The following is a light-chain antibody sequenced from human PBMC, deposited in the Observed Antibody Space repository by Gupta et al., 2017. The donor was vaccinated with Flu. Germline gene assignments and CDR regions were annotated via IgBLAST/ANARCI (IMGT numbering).Light chain of an antibody. CDR2: KAS. V-gene: IGKV1-5*03. CDR3: QQYAADPWT. CDR1: QNIGSW. Sequence: GDRVTITCRASQNIGSWLAWFQKKPGKAPKPLIYKASSSESGVPSRFSGRGSETEFSLTISSLQPDDFATYYCQQYAADPWTFGQGTKVEI. J-gene: IGKJ1*01.